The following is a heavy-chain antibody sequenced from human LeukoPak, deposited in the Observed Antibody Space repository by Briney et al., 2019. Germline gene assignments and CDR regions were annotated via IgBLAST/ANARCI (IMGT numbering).Heavy chain of an antibody. J-gene: IGHJ4*02. CDR1: GFTFSSYS. Sequence: GGSLRLSCAASGFTFSSYSMNWVRQAPGKGLELVSSISSSSSYIYYADSVKGRFTISRDNAKSSLYLQMNSLRAEDTAVYYCARDSMYYYDSSGYYYEQRGLIDYWGQGALVTVSS. CDR2: ISSSSSYI. CDR3: ARDSMYYYDSSGYYYEQRGLIDY. D-gene: IGHD3-22*01. V-gene: IGHV3-21*01.